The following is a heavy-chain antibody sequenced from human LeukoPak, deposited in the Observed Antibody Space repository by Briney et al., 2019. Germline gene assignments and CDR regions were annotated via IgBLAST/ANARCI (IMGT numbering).Heavy chain of an antibody. CDR3: ARTAAGLYYFDY. Sequence: SETLSLTCTVSGGSISSSSYYWGWIRQPPGKGLEWIGSIYYSGSTYYNPSLKSRVTISVDTSKNQFSLKLSSVTAADTAVYFCARTAAGLYYFDYWGQGTLVTVSS. D-gene: IGHD6-13*01. J-gene: IGHJ4*02. V-gene: IGHV4-39*01. CDR2: IYYSGST. CDR1: GGSISSSSYY.